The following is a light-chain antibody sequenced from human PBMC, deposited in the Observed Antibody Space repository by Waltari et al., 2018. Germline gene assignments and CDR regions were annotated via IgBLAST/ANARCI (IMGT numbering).Light chain of an antibody. V-gene: IGKV3-20*01. J-gene: IGKJ1*01. CDR2: GAS. CDR1: QIVSSSY. CDR3: QQYGSSPRT. Sequence: EIVLTQSPGTLSLSPGERATLSCRASQIVSSSYLAWYQQKPGQAPRLLIYGASSRATGSPDRFSGSGSGKDFTLTISRLEPEDFAVYYCQQYGSSPRTFGQGTKVEIK.